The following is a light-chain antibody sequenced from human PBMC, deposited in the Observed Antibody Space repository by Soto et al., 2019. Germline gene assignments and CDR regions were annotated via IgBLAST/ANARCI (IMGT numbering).Light chain of an antibody. CDR2: EVS. V-gene: IGLV2-18*01. CDR3: SLYTGSSTFYV. CDR1: SSDVGSYNR. J-gene: IGLJ1*01. Sequence: QSALTQPPSVSGSPGQSVTISCTGTSSDVGSYNRVSWYQQPPGTAPKLMLYEVSTRPSGVPDRFSGSKSGNTASLTISGLQAEDEADYYCSLYTGSSTFYVFGTGTQLTVL.